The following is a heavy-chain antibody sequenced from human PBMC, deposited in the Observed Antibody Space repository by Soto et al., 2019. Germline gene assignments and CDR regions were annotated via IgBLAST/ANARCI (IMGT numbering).Heavy chain of an antibody. D-gene: IGHD4-17*01. CDR2: IHYDGSKE. CDR1: EFTLSTYG. V-gene: IGHV3-33*01. J-gene: IGHJ4*02. Sequence: QVQLVESGGGVVQTGRSLRLSCVASEFTLSTYGMHWVRQAPGKGLEWVAVIHYDGSKEYYTDSVKGRFTISRDNSKNTLYLQMNSLRDEDTAVYYCARGVGDYVAYFDCWGQGILVTVSS. CDR3: ARGVGDYVAYFDC.